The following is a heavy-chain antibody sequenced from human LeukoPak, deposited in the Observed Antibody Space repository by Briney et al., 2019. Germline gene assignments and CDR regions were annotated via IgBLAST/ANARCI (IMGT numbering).Heavy chain of an antibody. CDR1: RFTFSSYG. J-gene: IGHJ6*02. CDR2: MSSDGSNK. CDR3: AKDRGDYCSGGSCYSYFYYGMDV. V-gene: IGHV3-30*18. D-gene: IGHD2-15*01. Sequence: PGGSLRLSCAASRFTFSSYGMHWVRQAPGRGLEWVAVMSSDGSNKYYVDSVEGRFTISRDNSKNTLYLQVNSLRPEDTAVYYCAKDRGDYCSGGSCYSYFYYGMDVWGQGTTVTVSS.